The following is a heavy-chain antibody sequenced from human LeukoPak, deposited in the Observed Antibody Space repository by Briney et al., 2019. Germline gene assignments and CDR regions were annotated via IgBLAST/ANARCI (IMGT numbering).Heavy chain of an antibody. CDR3: ARGRRGVVSFDY. D-gene: IGHD3-16*01. CDR1: GGSFSGYY. V-gene: IGHV4-34*01. CDR2: INHSGST. J-gene: IGHJ4*02. Sequence: PSETLSLTCAVYGGSFSGYYWSWIRQPPGKGLEWIGEINHSGSTNYNPSLKSRVTISVDTSKNQFSLKLSSVTAADTAVYYCARGRRGVVSFDYWGQGTLVTVSS.